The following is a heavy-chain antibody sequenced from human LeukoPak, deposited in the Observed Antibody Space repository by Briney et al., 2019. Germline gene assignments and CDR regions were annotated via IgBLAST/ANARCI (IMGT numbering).Heavy chain of an antibody. D-gene: IGHD4-17*01. V-gene: IGHV3-66*01. CDR2: LYSNRDT. Sequence: GGSLRLSCAASGLTVTNNYWHWVRQPPGKGPEWISLLYSNRDTKYADSVKGRFTFSRDNSKNTLYLQMNGLRAEDTAVYYCTYGDYPLTYWGQGTLVSVSS. CDR1: GLTVTNNY. CDR3: TYGDYPLTY. J-gene: IGHJ4*02.